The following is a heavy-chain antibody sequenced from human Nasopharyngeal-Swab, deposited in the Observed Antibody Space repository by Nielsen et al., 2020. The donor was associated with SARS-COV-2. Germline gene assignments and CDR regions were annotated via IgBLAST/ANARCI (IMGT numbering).Heavy chain of an antibody. CDR3: ARDVDSSGYYAWFDP. J-gene: IGHJ5*02. CDR2: INPSGGST. D-gene: IGHD3-22*01. CDR1: GYTFISYY. Sequence: VSVKVSCKASGYTFISYYMHWVRQAPGQGLEWMGIINPSGGSTSYAQKFQGRVTMTRDTSTSTVYMELSSLRSEDTAVYYCARDVDSSGYYAWFDPWGQGTLVTVSS. V-gene: IGHV1-46*01.